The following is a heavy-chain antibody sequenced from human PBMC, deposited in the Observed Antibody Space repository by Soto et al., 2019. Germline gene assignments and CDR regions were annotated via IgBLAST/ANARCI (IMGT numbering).Heavy chain of an antibody. CDR2: INPSGGST. J-gene: IGHJ6*02. D-gene: IGHD2-2*01. CDR3: ARDTDIVLVPAAPPRYGMDV. Sequence: ASVKVSCKASGYTFTSYYMHWVRQAPGQGLEWMGIINPSGGSTSYAQKFQGRVTMTRDTSTSTVYMELSSLRSEDTAVYYCARDTDIVLVPAAPPRYGMDVWGQGTMVTVSS. CDR1: GYTFTSYY. V-gene: IGHV1-46*01.